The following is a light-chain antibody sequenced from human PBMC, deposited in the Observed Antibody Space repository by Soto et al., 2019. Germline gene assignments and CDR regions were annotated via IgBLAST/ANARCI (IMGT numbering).Light chain of an antibody. CDR3: QQYKVYPYT. J-gene: IGKJ2*01. CDR2: DVS. Sequence: DIQMTQSPSTLSASIGDRVTITCRASQSINGRLAWHQQKPGKPPKILIYDVSVLESVAPSRFSGSGSGTDFTHTISSLRPDDFATFYCQQYKVYPYTVGQGSRLDIQ. V-gene: IGKV1-5*01. CDR1: QSINGR.